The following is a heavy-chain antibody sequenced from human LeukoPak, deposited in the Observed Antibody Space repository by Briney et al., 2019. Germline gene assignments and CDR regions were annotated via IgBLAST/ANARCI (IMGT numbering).Heavy chain of an antibody. Sequence: PGASVKVSCKTSGYSFTDYDIHWVRQATGQGLEWMGWINTNTGNPTYAQGFTGRFVFSLDISVSTAYLQISSLKAEDTAVYYCARTGGNSALPDSWGQGTLVTVSS. V-gene: IGHV7-4-1*02. CDR2: INTNTGNP. CDR1: GYSFTDYD. D-gene: IGHD4-23*01. J-gene: IGHJ4*02. CDR3: ARTGGNSALPDS.